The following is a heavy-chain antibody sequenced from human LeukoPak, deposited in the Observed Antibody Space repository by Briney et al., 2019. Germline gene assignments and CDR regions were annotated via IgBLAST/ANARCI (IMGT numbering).Heavy chain of an antibody. J-gene: IGHJ1*01. Sequence: GGSLRLSCAASGFTFSSYAMHWVRQAPGKGLEWVAVISYDGSNKYYADSVKGRFTISRDNSKNTLYLQMNSLRAEDTAVYYCARGVGSYYDSSGYDFQHWGQGTLVTVSS. D-gene: IGHD3-22*01. CDR1: GFTFSSYA. CDR2: ISYDGSNK. CDR3: ARGVGSYYDSSGYDFQH. V-gene: IGHV3-30-3*01.